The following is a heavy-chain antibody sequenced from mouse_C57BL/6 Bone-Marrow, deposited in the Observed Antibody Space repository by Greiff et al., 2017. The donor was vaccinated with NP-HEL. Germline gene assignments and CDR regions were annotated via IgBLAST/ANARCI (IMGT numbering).Heavy chain of an antibody. J-gene: IGHJ2*01. D-gene: IGHD1-1*01. V-gene: IGHV5-15*01. CDR2: ISNLAYSI. CDR1: GFTFSDYG. Sequence: EVKLMESGGGLVQPGGSLKLSCAASGFTFSDYGMAWVRQAPRKGPEWVAFISNLAYSIYYADTVTGRFTISRENAKNTLYLEMSSLRSEDTAMYYCARQRYGSSWGYFDYWGQGTTLTVSS. CDR3: ARQRYGSSWGYFDY.